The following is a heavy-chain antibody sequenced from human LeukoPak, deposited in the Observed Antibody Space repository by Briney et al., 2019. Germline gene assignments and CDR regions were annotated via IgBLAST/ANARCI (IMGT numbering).Heavy chain of an antibody. V-gene: IGHV4-59*12. J-gene: IGHJ6*02. CDR3: ARVSHVVVAATGVYGMDA. Sequence: SETLSLTCTVSGGSISSYYWSWIRQPPGKGLEWIGYIYYSGSTNYNPSLKSRVTISVDTSKNQFSLKLSSVAAADTAVYYCARVSHVVVAATGVYGMDAWGQGTTVTVSS. D-gene: IGHD2-15*01. CDR2: IYYSGST. CDR1: GGSISSYY.